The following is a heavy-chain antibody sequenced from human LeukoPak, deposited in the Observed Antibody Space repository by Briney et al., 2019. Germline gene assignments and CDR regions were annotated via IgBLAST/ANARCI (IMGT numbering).Heavy chain of an antibody. Sequence: SETLSLTCTVSGGSISSNNYYWGWIRQPPGKGLEWIGNIYTTGSTYYSPSLKSRVIISLDTSKNQFSLTLSSVTAADTAVYYCAKGNPFYDYW. CDR3: AKGNPFYDY. J-gene: IGHJ4*01. V-gene: IGHV4-39*07. CDR1: GGSISSNNYY. D-gene: IGHD5/OR15-5a*01. CDR2: IYTTGST.